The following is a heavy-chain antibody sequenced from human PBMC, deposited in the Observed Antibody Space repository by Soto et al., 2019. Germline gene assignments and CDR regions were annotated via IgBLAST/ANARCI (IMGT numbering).Heavy chain of an antibody. J-gene: IGHJ4*02. D-gene: IGHD4-17*01. Sequence: QVQLVQSGAEVKKPGSSVKVSCEASGGTFSNYAISWVRQAPGQGLEWMGGIIPIFGTANYAQKFQRRVTITADESTSTAYMELSSLRSEDTAVYYCARGDYGGNPRSWTGYYFDYWGQGTLVTVSS. CDR3: ARGDYGGNPRSWTGYYFDY. CDR1: GGTFSNYA. V-gene: IGHV1-69*12. CDR2: IIPIFGTA.